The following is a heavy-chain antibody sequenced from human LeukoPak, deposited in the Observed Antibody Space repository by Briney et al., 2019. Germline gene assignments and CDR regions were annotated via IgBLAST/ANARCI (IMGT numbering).Heavy chain of an antibody. D-gene: IGHD5-18*01. CDR3: ARGTAMASYYFDY. V-gene: IGHV3-66*02. CDR2: IYSGSST. CDR1: GFIVSSNY. J-gene: IGHJ4*02. Sequence: PGGSLRLSCAASGFIVSSNYMSWVRQAPGKGLEWVSIIYSGSSTYYADSVKGRFTISRDNSKNTLFLQMSSLRAEDTAVCYCARGTAMASYYFDYWGQGTLVTVSS.